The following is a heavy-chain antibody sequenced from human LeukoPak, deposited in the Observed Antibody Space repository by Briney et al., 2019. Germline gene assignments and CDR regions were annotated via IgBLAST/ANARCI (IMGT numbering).Heavy chain of an antibody. CDR3: ARGVYIAAAQYGY. CDR1: GDFISSYY. D-gene: IGHD6-13*01. CDR2: IYDGGTT. Sequence: SETLSLICTVSGDFISSYYWRWLRQPPGKGVEWIGYIYDGGTTNYNPSLKGRVTISVDTSTNQFSLKLSSVTAADTAVYYCARGVYIAAAQYGYWGQGTLVTVSS. J-gene: IGHJ4*02. V-gene: IGHV4-59*01.